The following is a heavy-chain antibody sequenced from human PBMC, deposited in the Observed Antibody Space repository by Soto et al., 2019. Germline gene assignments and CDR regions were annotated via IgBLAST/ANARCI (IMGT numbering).Heavy chain of an antibody. D-gene: IGHD3-3*01. CDR3: ARAIAPLRFLEWLRFDY. CDR1: GGSISSYY. CDR2: IYYSGST. V-gene: IGHV4-59*01. Sequence: LSLTCTVSGGSISSYYWSWIRQPPGKGLEWIGYIYYSGSTNYNPSLKSRVTISVDTSKNQFSLKLSSVTAADTAVYYCARAIAPLRFLEWLRFDYWGQGTLVTVSS. J-gene: IGHJ4*02.